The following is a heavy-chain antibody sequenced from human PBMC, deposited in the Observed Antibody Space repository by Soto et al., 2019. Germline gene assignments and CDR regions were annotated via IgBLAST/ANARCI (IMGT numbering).Heavy chain of an antibody. Sequence: QVQLQESGPGLVKPSQTLALTCTVSGGSISGGGDYWTWIRQHPGKGLEWIGYIYYTGGAQYNPSLNSQAILSLATSKLQFSLDLTSAPAADTAAYYSARGFTMLRGVMDAWGQGALGTVSS. V-gene: IGHV4-31*01. D-gene: IGHD3-10*01. CDR1: GGSISGGGDY. CDR3: ARGFTMLRGVMDA. J-gene: IGHJ5*02. CDR2: IYYTGGA.